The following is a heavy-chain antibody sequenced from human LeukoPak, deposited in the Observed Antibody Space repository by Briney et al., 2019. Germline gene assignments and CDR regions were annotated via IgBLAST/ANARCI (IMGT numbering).Heavy chain of an antibody. CDR1: GFTFSSYS. CDR3: AKHRDGYNSYFDY. D-gene: IGHD5-24*01. Sequence: GGSLRLSCVASGFTFSSYSMNWVRQAPGKGLEWVSGISGSDRSTYYADSVKGRFTISRDNSKNTVYLQMNSLRTEDTAIYYCAKHRDGYNSYFDYWGQGTLVTVSS. J-gene: IGHJ4*02. V-gene: IGHV3-23*01. CDR2: ISGSDRST.